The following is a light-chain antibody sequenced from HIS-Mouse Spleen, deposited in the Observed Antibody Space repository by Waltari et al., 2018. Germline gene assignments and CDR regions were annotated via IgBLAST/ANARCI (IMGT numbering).Light chain of an antibody. CDR2: DNN. CDR1: SSHIGNTY. Sequence: QSVLTQPPPVSAAPGQKVTISCSGSSSHIGNTYVSWYQQLPGTAPKLLIYDNNKRPSGIPDRFSGSKSGTSATLGITGLQTGDEADYYCGTWDSSLSAGVFGGGTKLTVL. CDR3: GTWDSSLSAGV. J-gene: IGLJ3*02. V-gene: IGLV1-51*01.